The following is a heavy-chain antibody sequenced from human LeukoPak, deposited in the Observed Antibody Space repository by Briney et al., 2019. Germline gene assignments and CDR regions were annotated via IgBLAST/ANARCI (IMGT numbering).Heavy chain of an antibody. V-gene: IGHV1-2*02. CDR1: GYTFTGYY. CDR3: AREVPQLAFDS. D-gene: IGHD1-1*01. J-gene: IGHJ4*02. CDR2: INPNTGGT. Sequence: GASVKVSCTSSGYTFTGYYLHWVRQAPGQGLEWMGWINPNTGGTNYAQKFQDRVTITSDTSINTAYMELSTLRSVDTAVYYCAREVPQLAFDSWGQGTLVSVSS.